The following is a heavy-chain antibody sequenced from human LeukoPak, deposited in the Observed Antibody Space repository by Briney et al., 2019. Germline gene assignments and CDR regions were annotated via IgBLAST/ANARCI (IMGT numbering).Heavy chain of an antibody. CDR1: GFTFSSYS. J-gene: IGHJ4*02. V-gene: IGHV3-21*01. Sequence: GGSLRLSCAASGFTFSSYSMNWVRQAPGKGLEWVSSISSSSYIYYADSVKGRFTISRDNAKNSLYLQMNSLRAEDTAVYYCALYSSSSTSLREYWGQGTLVTVSS. D-gene: IGHD6-6*01. CDR2: ISSSSYI. CDR3: ALYSSSSTSLREY.